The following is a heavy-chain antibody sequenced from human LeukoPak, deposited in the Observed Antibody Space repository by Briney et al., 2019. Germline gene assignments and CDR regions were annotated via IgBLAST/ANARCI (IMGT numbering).Heavy chain of an antibody. J-gene: IGHJ4*02. CDR1: GGFISSNSAY. CDR2: IYYSGSI. V-gene: IGHV4-61*01. D-gene: IGHD3-22*01. CDR3: ARITYYYDTSGYSYYFDY. Sequence: SETLSLTCTVSGGFISSNSAYWSWIRQPPGKALEWIGYIYYSGSINYNPSLKSRVTISVDTSKNQFSLKLSSVTAADTAVYYCARITYYYDTSGYSYYFDYWGQGTLVTVSS.